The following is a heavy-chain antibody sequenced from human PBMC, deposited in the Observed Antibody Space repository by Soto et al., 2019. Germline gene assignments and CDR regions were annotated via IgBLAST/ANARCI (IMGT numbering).Heavy chain of an antibody. V-gene: IGHV4-34*01. D-gene: IGHD6-19*01. CDR1: GGSFSGYY. J-gene: IGHJ4*02. CDR2: INHSGST. Sequence: QVQLQQWGAGLLKPSETLSLTCAVYGGSFSGYYWSWIRQPPGKGLEWIGEINHSGSTNYNPSLKSRVTIAVDTSKNQFSLKLSSVTAADTAVYYCARAFSSGWYGWSDYWGQGTLVTVSS. CDR3: ARAFSSGWYGWSDY.